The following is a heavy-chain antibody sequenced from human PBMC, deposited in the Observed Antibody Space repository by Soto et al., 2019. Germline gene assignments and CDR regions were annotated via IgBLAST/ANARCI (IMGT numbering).Heavy chain of an antibody. CDR3: ARAIVVVPAAKLGDYYYYMDV. V-gene: IGHV4-34*01. J-gene: IGHJ6*03. D-gene: IGHD2-2*01. CDR2: INHSGST. Sequence: SETLSLTCAVYGGSFRGYYGSWIRQPPGKGLEWIGEINHSGSTNYNPSLKSRVTISVDTSKNQFSLKLSSVTAADTAVYYCARAIVVVPAAKLGDYYYYMDVWGKGTTVTVSS. CDR1: GGSFRGYY.